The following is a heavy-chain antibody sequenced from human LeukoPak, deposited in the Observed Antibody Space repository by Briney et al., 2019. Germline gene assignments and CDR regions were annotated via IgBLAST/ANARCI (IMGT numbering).Heavy chain of an antibody. CDR3: ARHGLEYSSSWGSHAFDI. CDR1: GGSISCSSYY. Sequence: SETLSLTCTVSGGSISCSSYYWGWIRQPPGKGLEWIGSIYYSGRTYYNPSLKSRVTISVDTSKNQFSLKLSSVTAADTAVYYCARHGLEYSSSWGSHAFDIWGQGTMVTVSS. V-gene: IGHV4-39*01. CDR2: IYYSGRT. J-gene: IGHJ3*02. D-gene: IGHD6-6*01.